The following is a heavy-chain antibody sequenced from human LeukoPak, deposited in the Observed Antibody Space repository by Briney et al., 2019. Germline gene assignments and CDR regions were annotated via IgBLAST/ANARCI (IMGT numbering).Heavy chain of an antibody. Sequence: SETLFLTCDVSGGSISSGLYSWSWIRQPLGKGLEWIGYIYHTGSTYYNPSLKSRVTISVDTSKNQFSLRLSSVTAADTAVYYCARLQYCSGTSCYWFDPWGQGTLVTVSS. D-gene: IGHD2-2*01. CDR1: GGSISSGLYS. CDR2: IYHTGST. J-gene: IGHJ5*02. V-gene: IGHV4-30-2*01. CDR3: ARLQYCSGTSCYWFDP.